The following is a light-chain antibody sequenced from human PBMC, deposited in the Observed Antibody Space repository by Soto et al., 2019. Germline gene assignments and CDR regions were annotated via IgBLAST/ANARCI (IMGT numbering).Light chain of an antibody. CDR2: KAS. J-gene: IGKJ3*01. V-gene: IGKV1-5*03. CDR1: QSVRTW. Sequence: DIQMTQSPSTLSASVGDTVIITCRASQSVRTWLAWYRQKPGKVPDLLIYKASSLESGVPSRFSGSGSGTEFTLTISSLQPDDFATYYCQQYNSYSLFTFGPGTKLDIK. CDR3: QQYNSYSLFT.